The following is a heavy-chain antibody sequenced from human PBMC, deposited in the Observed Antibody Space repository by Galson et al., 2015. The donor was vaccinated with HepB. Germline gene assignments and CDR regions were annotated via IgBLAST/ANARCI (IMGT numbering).Heavy chain of an antibody. J-gene: IGHJ4*02. Sequence: SVTVSCKASGSTFTGYYMHWVRQAPGQGLEWMGWINPNSGGTNYAQKFQGWVTMTRDTSISTAYMELSRLRSDDTAVYYCARGRAGKKLTYYDILTGYELFDYWGQGTLVTVSS. V-gene: IGHV1-2*04. CDR2: INPNSGGT. CDR3: ARGRAGKKLTYYDILTGYELFDY. CDR1: GSTFTGYY. D-gene: IGHD3-9*01.